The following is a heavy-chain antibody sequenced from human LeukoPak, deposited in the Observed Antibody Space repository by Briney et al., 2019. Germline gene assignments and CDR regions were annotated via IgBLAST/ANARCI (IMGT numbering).Heavy chain of an antibody. CDR2: IYDSGST. V-gene: IGHV4-30-4*01. J-gene: IGHJ4*02. CDR3: ARVNGSGSYYNVEAFDY. Sequence: PSETLCLTCTVSGGSITSGDYYWSWIRQPPEKGVEWIGNIYDSGSTYYNPSLKSRVTITVDRSKNQFSLKASTVTAADTAVYYCARVNGSGSYYNVEAFDYWGQGTLVTVSS. D-gene: IGHD3-10*01. CDR1: GGSITSGDYY.